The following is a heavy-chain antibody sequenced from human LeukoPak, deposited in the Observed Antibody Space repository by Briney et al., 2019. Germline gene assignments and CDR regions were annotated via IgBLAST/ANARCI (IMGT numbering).Heavy chain of an antibody. CDR1: GGSFSGYY. Sequence: PSETLSLTCAVYGGSFSGYYWSWIRQPPGKGLEWIGEINHSGSTNYNPSLKSRVTISADTSKNQFSLKLSSVTAADTAVYYCARKSRFLEWYHGAYYYYYYMDVWGKGTTVTVSS. D-gene: IGHD3-3*01. J-gene: IGHJ6*03. V-gene: IGHV4-34*01. CDR2: INHSGST. CDR3: ARKSRFLEWYHGAYYYYYYMDV.